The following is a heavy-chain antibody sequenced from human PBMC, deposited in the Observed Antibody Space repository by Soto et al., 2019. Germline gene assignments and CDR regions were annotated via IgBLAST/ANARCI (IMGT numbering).Heavy chain of an antibody. V-gene: IGHV3-21*01. CDR2: IDGSGTRT. CDR3: TREVQPVIRREYDY. CDR1: GFTFGSYA. Sequence: PGGSLRLSCAASGFTFGSYAMSCVRQAPGKGLEWVSSIDGSGTRTFYADALKGRFTISRDNARNSLYLQMNSLRAEDTAVYYCTREVQPVIRREYDYWGQGALVTVSS. J-gene: IGHJ4*02.